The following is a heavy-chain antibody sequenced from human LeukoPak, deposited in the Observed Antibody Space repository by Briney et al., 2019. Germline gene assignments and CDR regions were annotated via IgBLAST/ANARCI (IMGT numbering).Heavy chain of an antibody. V-gene: IGHV4-38-2*01. CDR2: IYHSGST. Sequence: PSETLSLTCAVSGYSISSGYCWGWIRQPPGKGLEWIGTIYHSGSTYYNPSLKSRVTISLDTSKNQFSLKLSSVTAADTAVYFCARHPYYYMDVWGKGTTVTVSS. J-gene: IGHJ6*03. CDR3: ARHPYYYMDV. CDR1: GYSISSGYC.